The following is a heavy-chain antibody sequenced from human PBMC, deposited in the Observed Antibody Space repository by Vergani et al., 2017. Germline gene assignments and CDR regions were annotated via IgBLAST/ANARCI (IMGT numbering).Heavy chain of an antibody. CDR2: TWYDGKNQ. D-gene: IGHD1-14*01. CDR1: GFTFNQYG. Sequence: QVQLVESGGGVVQPGRYLILYCEASGFTFNQYGMHWVRQAPGKGLEWVAVTWYDGKNQQYADSVKGRFTISRENSKSTMYLQMNSLRDEDKGVYYCARDLRLLYNRFYPWGQGTLVTVSS. CDR3: ARDLRLLYNRFYP. J-gene: IGHJ5*02. V-gene: IGHV3-33*01.